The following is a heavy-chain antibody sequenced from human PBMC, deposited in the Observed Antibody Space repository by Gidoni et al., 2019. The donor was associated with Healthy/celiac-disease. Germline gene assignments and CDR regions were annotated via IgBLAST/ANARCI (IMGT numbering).Heavy chain of an antibody. CDR2: INHSGST. V-gene: IGHV4-34*01. J-gene: IGHJ5*02. CDR1: GGSFSGYY. Sequence: QVQLQQWGAGLLKPSENLSLTCAVYGGSFSGYYWSWIRQPPGKGLEWIGEINHSGSTNYNPSLKSRVTISVDTSKNQFSLKLSSVTAAVTAVYYCARGCVAHSSGWYFVRGGSIWFDPWGQGTLVTVSS. CDR3: ARGCVAHSSGWYFVRGGSIWFDP. D-gene: IGHD6-19*01.